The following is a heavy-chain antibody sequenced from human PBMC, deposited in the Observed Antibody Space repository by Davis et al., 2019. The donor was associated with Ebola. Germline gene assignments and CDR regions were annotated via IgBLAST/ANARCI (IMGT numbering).Heavy chain of an antibody. J-gene: IGHJ6*02. CDR1: GGSFSGYY. CDR2: INHSGST. CDR3: ASLRTFGGVIVIHGHSGMDV. Sequence: PSETLSLTCAVYGGSFSGYYWSWIRQPPGKGLEWIGEINHSGSTNYNPSLKSRVTISVDTSKNQFSLKLSSVTAADTAVYYCASLRTFGGVIVIHGHSGMDVWGQGTTVTVSS. V-gene: IGHV4-34*01. D-gene: IGHD3-16*02.